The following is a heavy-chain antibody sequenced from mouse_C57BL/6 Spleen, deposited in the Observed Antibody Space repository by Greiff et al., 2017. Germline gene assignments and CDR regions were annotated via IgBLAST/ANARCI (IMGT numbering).Heavy chain of an antibody. CDR3: TRAITTVVATKYFDV. J-gene: IGHJ1*03. Sequence: QVQLQQSGAELVRPGASVTLSCKASGYTFTDYEMHWVKQTPVHGLEWIGAIDPETGGTAYNQKFKGKAILTADKSSSTAYMELRSLTSEDSAVYYCTRAITTVVATKYFDVWGTGTTVTVSS. CDR1: GYTFTDYE. V-gene: IGHV1-15*01. D-gene: IGHD1-1*01. CDR2: IDPETGGT.